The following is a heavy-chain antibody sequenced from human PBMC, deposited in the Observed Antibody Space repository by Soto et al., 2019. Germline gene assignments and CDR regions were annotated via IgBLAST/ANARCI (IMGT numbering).Heavy chain of an antibody. CDR1: GFTVSSNY. Sequence: EVQLEESGGGLIQPGGSLRLSCAASGFTVSSNYMSWVRQAPGKGLEWVSVINSGGSTYYADSVKGRFTISRDNSKNTLYLQMNSLRAEDTAVYYCARDRVESGYPEYFQHWGQGPLVTVSS. D-gene: IGHD3-22*01. V-gene: IGHV3-53*01. J-gene: IGHJ1*01. CDR3: ARDRVESGYPEYFQH. CDR2: INSGGST.